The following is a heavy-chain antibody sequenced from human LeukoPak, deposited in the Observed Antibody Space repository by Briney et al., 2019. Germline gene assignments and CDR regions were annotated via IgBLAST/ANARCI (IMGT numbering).Heavy chain of an antibody. J-gene: IGHJ4*02. D-gene: IGHD3-10*01. CDR3: ARDLITMVRGVVDY. Sequence: GTSVKVSCKASGFTFTSSAAQWVRQARGQRLEWIGWIVVGSGNTNYAQKLQGRVTMTTDTSTSTAYMELRSLRSDDTAVYYCARDLITMVRGVVDYWGQGTLVTVSS. CDR1: GFTFTSSA. CDR2: IVVGSGNT. V-gene: IGHV1-58*01.